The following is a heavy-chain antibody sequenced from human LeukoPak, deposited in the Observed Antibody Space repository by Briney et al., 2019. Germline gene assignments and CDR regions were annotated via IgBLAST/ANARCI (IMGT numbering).Heavy chain of an antibody. D-gene: IGHD3-22*01. V-gene: IGHV4-30-4*01. CDR2: IYYSGST. CDR3: ARVGYYGDSSGLFDY. CDR1: GGSISSGDYY. J-gene: IGHJ4*02. Sequence: SETLSLTCTVSGGSISSGDYYWGWIRQPPGKGLEWIGYIYYSGSTYYNPSLKSRVTISVDTSKNQFSLKLSSVTAADTAVYYCARVGYYGDSSGLFDYWGQGTLVTVSS.